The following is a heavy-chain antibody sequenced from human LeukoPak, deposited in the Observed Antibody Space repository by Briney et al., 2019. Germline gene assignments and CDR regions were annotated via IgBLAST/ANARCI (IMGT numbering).Heavy chain of an antibody. CDR1: GFTFSSYA. CDR2: ISGSDGST. D-gene: IGHD2-8*01. Sequence: PGGSLRLSCAASGFTFSSYAMSWVRQAPGEGVEWVSAISGSDGSTYYADSAKGRFTIPRDNSKNTLYLQMNSLRAEDTAVYYCAKANGDYYYYYMDVWGKGTTVTVSS. V-gene: IGHV3-23*01. J-gene: IGHJ6*03. CDR3: AKANGDYYYYYMDV.